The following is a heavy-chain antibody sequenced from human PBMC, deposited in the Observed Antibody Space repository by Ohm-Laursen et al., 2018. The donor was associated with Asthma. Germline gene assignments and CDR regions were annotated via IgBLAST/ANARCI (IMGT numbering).Heavy chain of an antibody. J-gene: IGHJ4*02. CDR3: ARATFSTYCGGDCYYFDY. V-gene: IGHV1-8*01. CDR2: MNPNSGNT. D-gene: IGHD2-21*02. Sequence: SSVKVSCKVSGYTFTSYDINWVRQATGQGLEWMGWMNPNSGNTGYAQKFQGRVTMTSDTSTSTVYMELSSLRSEDTAVYYCARATFSTYCGGDCYYFDYWGQGTLVTVSS. CDR1: GYTFTSYD.